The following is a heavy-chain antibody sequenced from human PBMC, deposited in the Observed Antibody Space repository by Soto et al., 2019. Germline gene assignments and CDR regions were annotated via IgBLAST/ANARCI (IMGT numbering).Heavy chain of an antibody. V-gene: IGHV4-30-4*01. Sequence: QVQLQESGPGLVKPSQTLSLSCPVSGGSISSGDYDWSWIRQPPGKGLEWIGYIYYSGSTYYNPSLKSRVTISVDTSKNQFSLKLSSVTAADTAVYYCASKIVSLRYEYVGYFDYWGQGTLVTVSS. CDR2: IYYSGST. D-gene: IGHD3-22*01. J-gene: IGHJ4*02. CDR3: ASKIVSLRYEYVGYFDY. CDR1: GGSISSGDYD.